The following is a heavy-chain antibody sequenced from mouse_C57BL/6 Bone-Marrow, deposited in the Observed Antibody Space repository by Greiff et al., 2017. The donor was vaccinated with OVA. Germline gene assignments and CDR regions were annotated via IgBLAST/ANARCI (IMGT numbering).Heavy chain of an antibody. D-gene: IGHD2-3*01. CDR1: GFSFNTYA. CDR3: VRQGDGYFYAMDY. CDR2: IRSKSNNYAT. J-gene: IGHJ4*01. V-gene: IGHV10-1*01. Sequence: EVQLVESGGGLVQPKGSLKLSCAASGFSFNTYAMNWVRQAPGKGLEWVARIRSKSNNYATYYADSVKDRFTISRDDSESMLYLQMNNLKTVDTAMYYCVRQGDGYFYAMDYWGQGTSVTVSS.